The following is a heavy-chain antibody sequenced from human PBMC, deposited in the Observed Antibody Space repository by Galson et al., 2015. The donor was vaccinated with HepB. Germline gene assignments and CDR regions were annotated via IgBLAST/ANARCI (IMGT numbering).Heavy chain of an antibody. V-gene: IGHV3-20*04. CDR1: GFTVSRNY. CDR3: ARAPKGWGPSDY. CDR2: INWDGVLI. Sequence: SLRLSCAGSGFTVSRNYMSWARQAPGKGLEWVSGINWDGVLINYPDSVNGRFTVSRDNVKNCLYLQMNDLRPEDTALYFCARAPKGWGPSDYWGQGTLVTVSS. J-gene: IGHJ4*02. D-gene: IGHD3-16*01.